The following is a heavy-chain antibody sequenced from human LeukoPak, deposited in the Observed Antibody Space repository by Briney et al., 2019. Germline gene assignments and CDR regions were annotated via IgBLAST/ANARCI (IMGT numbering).Heavy chain of an antibody. Sequence: SQTLSLTCAISGDSVSSNSASWNWIRQSPSRGLEWLGRTYYRSKWYNDYAVSVKSRIIINPDTCKNPFSLQLNSVTPEHTAVYSCTRGSYFDYWGQGIMVTVSS. CDR1: GDSVSSNSAS. J-gene: IGHJ4*02. CDR3: TRGSYFDY. V-gene: IGHV6-1*01. CDR2: TYYRSKWYN.